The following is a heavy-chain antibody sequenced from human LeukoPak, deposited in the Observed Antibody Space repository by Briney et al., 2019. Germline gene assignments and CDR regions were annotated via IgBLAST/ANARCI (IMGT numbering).Heavy chain of an antibody. J-gene: IGHJ6*02. CDR3: ASQGSSPLYPDYYYGMDV. Sequence: SVKVSCKASGGTFSSYAISWVRQAPGQGLEWMGGIIPIFGTANYAQKFQGRVTITADESTSTAYMELSSLRSEDTAVYYCASQGSSPLYPDYYYGMDVWGQGTTVTVSS. CDR2: IIPIFGTA. D-gene: IGHD1-26*01. V-gene: IGHV1-69*13. CDR1: GGTFSSYA.